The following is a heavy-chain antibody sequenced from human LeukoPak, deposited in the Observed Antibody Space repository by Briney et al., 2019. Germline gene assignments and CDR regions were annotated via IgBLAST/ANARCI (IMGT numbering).Heavy chain of an antibody. J-gene: IGHJ4*02. D-gene: IGHD2-15*01. V-gene: IGHV3-30*02. Sequence: PGGSLRLSCAASGFTFSSYGIHWVRQAPGKGLEWVTFIRYDGEETYYAESVKGRISISKDNSKNTAYMQMNSRRAEDTASHCXXXXXXXXFXLXTHLDWGQGTLVTVSS. CDR2: IRYDGEET. CDR1: GFTFSSYG. CDR3: XXXXXXXFXLXTHLD.